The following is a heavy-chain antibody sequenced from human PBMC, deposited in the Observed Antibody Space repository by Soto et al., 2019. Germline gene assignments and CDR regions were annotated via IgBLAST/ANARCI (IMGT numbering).Heavy chain of an antibody. V-gene: IGHV3-30*03. CDR2: IAYDGGNQ. CDR1: GFTFRSYG. Sequence: QVQLVESGGGVVQPGRSLRLSCAASGFTFRSYGMHWVRQAPGKGPEWAAYIAYDGGNQYYADSVKGRFTISRDNSKNMLYLQMNSLRTEDTAVYFCARDISGSYSIDYWGQGTLVTVSS. D-gene: IGHD1-26*01. J-gene: IGHJ4*02. CDR3: ARDISGSYSIDY.